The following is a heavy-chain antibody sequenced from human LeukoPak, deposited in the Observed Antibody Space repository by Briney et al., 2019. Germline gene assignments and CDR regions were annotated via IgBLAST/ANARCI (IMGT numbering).Heavy chain of an antibody. CDR2: IYYSGST. Sequence: SETLSLTCTVSGGSISSDRYYWAWIRQPPGKGLEWIGTIYYSGSTYYNPSLKSRVTISVDTSKNQFSLQLNSVTPEDTAVYYCARAPGQWLAYFDYWGQGTLVTVSS. V-gene: IGHV4-39*01. CDR3: ARAPGQWLAYFDY. D-gene: IGHD6-19*01. J-gene: IGHJ4*02. CDR1: GGSISSDRYY.